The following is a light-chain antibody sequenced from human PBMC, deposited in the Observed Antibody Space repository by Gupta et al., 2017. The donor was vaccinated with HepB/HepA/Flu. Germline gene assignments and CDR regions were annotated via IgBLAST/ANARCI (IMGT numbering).Light chain of an antibody. J-gene: IGKJ4*01. Sequence: DIQMTQSPSSLSASVGDSVTITCQASQDIYKYLNWYQQKPGKAPSLLIYDASNLETGVSSRFSGSGSGTVFTFTISSLQPEDIATYYCQQYDNFRTFGGGTKVEIK. CDR1: QDIYKY. CDR3: QQYDNFRT. CDR2: DAS. V-gene: IGKV1-33*01.